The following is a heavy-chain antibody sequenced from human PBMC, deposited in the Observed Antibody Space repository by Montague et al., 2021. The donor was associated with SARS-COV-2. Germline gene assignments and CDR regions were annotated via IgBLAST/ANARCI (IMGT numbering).Heavy chain of an antibody. CDR3: ARVSIAAAATRCDY. V-gene: IGHV4-61*03. CDR2: IYYSGST. D-gene: IGHD6-13*01. J-gene: IGHJ4*02. Sequence: SETLSLTCTVSGGSVSSGGYYWSWIRQPPGKGLEWIGYIYYSGSTYYNPSLKSRVTISVDTSKNHFSLKLSSVTAADTAVYYCARVSIAAAATRCDYWGQGTLVTVSS. CDR1: GGSVSSGGYY.